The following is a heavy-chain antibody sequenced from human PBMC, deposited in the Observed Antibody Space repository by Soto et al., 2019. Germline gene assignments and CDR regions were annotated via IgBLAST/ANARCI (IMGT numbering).Heavy chain of an antibody. V-gene: IGHV1-2*02. D-gene: IGHD2-15*01. CDR1: GFSFSDYF. CDR3: ARVAGGWWTRGDAFDI. CDR2: INPSGGT. Sequence: GASVKVSCKASGFSFSDYFMHWVRQAPGQGLEWMGIINPSGGTNYAQKFQGRVTMTRDTSISTAYMELSRLRSDDTAVYYCARVAGGWWTRGDAFDIWGQGTMVTVSS. J-gene: IGHJ3*02.